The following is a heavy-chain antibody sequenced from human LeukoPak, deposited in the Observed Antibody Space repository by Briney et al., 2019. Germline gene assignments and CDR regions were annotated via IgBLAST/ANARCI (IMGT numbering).Heavy chain of an antibody. CDR1: GYTFTTYD. J-gene: IGHJ5*02. V-gene: IGHV1-8*01. D-gene: IGHD6-19*01. CDR3: ARGRGSGHKENWFDP. Sequence: ASVKVSCKASGYTFTTYDINWVRQATGLGLEWMGWMNTNSGNTGYTQKFQGRVTMTRNTSISTAYMELSSLRSEDTAVYYCARGRGSGHKENWFDPWGQGTLVTVSS. CDR2: MNTNSGNT.